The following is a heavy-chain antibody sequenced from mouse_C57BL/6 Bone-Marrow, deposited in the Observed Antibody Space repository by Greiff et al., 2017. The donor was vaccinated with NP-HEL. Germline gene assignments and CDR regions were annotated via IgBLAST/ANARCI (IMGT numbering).Heavy chain of an antibody. Sequence: EVQRVESGGGLVKPGGSLKLSCAASGFTFSSYAMSWVRQTPEKRLEWVATISDGGSYTYYPDNVKGRFTISRDNAKNNLYLQMSHLKSEDTAMYYCARDGRYFDVWGTGTTVTVSS. J-gene: IGHJ1*03. CDR2: ISDGGSYT. CDR3: ARDGRYFDV. V-gene: IGHV5-4*01. D-gene: IGHD3-3*01. CDR1: GFTFSSYA.